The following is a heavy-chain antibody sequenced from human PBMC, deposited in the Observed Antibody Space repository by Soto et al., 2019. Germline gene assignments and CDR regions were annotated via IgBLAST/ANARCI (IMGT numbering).Heavy chain of an antibody. V-gene: IGHV4-34*01. CDR2: INHSGST. J-gene: IGHJ4*02. Sequence: SETLSLTCAVYGGSFSGYYWSWIRQPPGKGLEWIGEINHSGSTNYNPSLKSRVTISVDTSKNQFSLKLSSVTAADTAVYYCARGGRAGYYYDRSGSRGTYYFDYWGQGTLVTVSS. CDR3: ARGGRAGYYYDRSGSRGTYYFDY. CDR1: GGSFSGYY. D-gene: IGHD3-22*01.